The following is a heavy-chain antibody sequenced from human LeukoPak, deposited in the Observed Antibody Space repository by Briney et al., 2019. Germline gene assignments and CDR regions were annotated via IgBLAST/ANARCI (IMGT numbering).Heavy chain of an antibody. D-gene: IGHD5-18*01. Sequence: SETLSLTCAVSGGAFSGYYWSWIRQAPGKGLEWIGEINHSGSTNYNPSLKSRVTISVDTSKNQFSLKLSSVTAADTAVYYCARRGRLWVGPRSFDYWGQGTLVTVSS. CDR2: INHSGST. CDR3: ARRGRLWVGPRSFDY. J-gene: IGHJ4*02. CDR1: GGAFSGYY. V-gene: IGHV4-34*01.